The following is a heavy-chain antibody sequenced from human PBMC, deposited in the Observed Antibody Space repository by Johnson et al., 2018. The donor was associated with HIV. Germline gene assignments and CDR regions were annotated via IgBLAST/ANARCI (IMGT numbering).Heavy chain of an antibody. D-gene: IGHD1-26*01. J-gene: IGHJ3*02. CDR2: INWNGGST. V-gene: IGHV3-20*04. CDR3: ARRWELHSNAFDI. CDR1: GFTVSSNY. Sequence: QLVESGGGLVQPGGSLRLSCAASGFTVSSNYMSWVRQAPGKGLEWVSGINWNGGSTGYVDSVKGRFTISRDNAKNSLYLQMNNLRAEDTALYYCARRWELHSNAFDIWGQGTMVTVSS.